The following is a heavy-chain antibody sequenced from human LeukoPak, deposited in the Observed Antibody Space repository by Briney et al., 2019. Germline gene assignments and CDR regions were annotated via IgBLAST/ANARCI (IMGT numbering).Heavy chain of an antibody. CDR2: IKEDGSEK. J-gene: IGHJ3*02. V-gene: IGHV3-7*03. Sequence: GGSLRLSCAASGFTFRSYSMSWVRQAPGKGLEWVANIKEDGSEKYHVESVKGRFTISRDNAKNSLYLQMNSLRAEDTAMYYCARPYSSSWFGAFDIWGRGTMVIVSS. D-gene: IGHD6-13*01. CDR3: ARPYSSSWFGAFDI. CDR1: GFTFRSYS.